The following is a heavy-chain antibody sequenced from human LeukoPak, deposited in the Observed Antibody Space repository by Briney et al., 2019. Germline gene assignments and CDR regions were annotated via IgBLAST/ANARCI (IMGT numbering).Heavy chain of an antibody. V-gene: IGHV3-23*01. CDR3: AKVFFMDC. D-gene: IGHD2-8*01. Sequence: GGSLRLSCAASGFTFSSFGMSWVRQAPGKGLEWVSAISVSGDSTNYADSVKGRFTISRDNSKNTLYLQMNSLRAEDTAVYYCAKVFFMDCWGQGTLVTVSS. CDR2: ISVSGDST. J-gene: IGHJ4*02. CDR1: GFTFSSFG.